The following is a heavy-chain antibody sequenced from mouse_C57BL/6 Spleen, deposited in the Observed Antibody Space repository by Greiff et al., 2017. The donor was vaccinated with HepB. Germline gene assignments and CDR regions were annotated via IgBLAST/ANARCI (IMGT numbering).Heavy chain of an antibody. Sequence: EVQVVESGGGLVKPGGSLKLSCAASGFTFSDYGMHWVRQAPEKGLEWVAYISSGSSTIYYADTVKGRFTIARDNAKNTLFLQMTSLRSEDTAVYYCAMDGYYACAMDYWGQGTSVTVSS. J-gene: IGHJ4*01. CDR3: AMDGYYACAMDY. V-gene: IGHV5-17*01. CDR2: ISSGSSTI. D-gene: IGHD2-3*01. CDR1: GFTFSDYG.